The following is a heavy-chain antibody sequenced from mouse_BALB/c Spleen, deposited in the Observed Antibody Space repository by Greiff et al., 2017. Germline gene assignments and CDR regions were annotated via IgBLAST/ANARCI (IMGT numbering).Heavy chain of an antibody. V-gene: IGHV1S81*02. CDR2: INPSNGRT. J-gene: IGHJ1*01. D-gene: IGHD2-3*01. CDR3: ARPLDGYYWYFDV. CDR1: GYTFTSYW. Sequence: QVQLQQSGAELVKPGASVKLSCKASGYTFTSYWMHWVKQRPGQGLEWIGEINPSNGRTNYNEKFKSKATLTVDKSSSTAYMQLSSLTSEDSAVYYCARPLDGYYWYFDVGGAGTTVTVSS.